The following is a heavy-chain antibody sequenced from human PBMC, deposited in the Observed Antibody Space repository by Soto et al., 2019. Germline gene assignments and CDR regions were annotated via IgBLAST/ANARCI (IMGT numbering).Heavy chain of an antibody. CDR2: IYYSGST. D-gene: IGHD5-12*01. CDR1: GGSISSNY. J-gene: IGHJ4*02. Sequence: SETLSLTCTVSGGSISSNYWSWIRRPPGKGLEWIGYIYYSGSTNYNPSLKSRVTISVDTSKNQFSLKLSSVTAADTAVYYCARDREYSGYALGFDYWGQGTLVTVSS. CDR3: ARDREYSGYALGFDY. V-gene: IGHV4-59*01.